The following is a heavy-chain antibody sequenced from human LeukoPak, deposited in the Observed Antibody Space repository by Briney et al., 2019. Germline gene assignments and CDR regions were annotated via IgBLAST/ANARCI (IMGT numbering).Heavy chain of an antibody. J-gene: IGHJ6*03. CDR1: GFTFSSSW. CDR3: ARVLYSSSWQYMIYYYYYYMDV. D-gene: IGHD6-13*01. CDR2: IKQDGSEK. Sequence: GGSLRLSCAASGFTFSSSWMSWVRQAPGKGLEWVANIKQDGSEKYYVASVKGRFTISRDNAKNSLYLQMNSLRAEDTAVYYCARVLYSSSWQYMIYYYYYYMDVWGKGTTVTVSS. V-gene: IGHV3-7*01.